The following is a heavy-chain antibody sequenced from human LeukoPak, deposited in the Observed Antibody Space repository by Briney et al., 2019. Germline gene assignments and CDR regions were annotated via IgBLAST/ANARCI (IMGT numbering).Heavy chain of an antibody. D-gene: IGHD2-8*01. CDR3: ARDNPMVYATYDH. CDR1: GFTFSSYW. J-gene: IGHJ4*02. V-gene: IGHV3-7*01. CDR2: INRDASEK. Sequence: PGESLRLSCAASGFTFSSYWMTWVRQAPGKGLEWVANINRDASEKYYVDSVKGRFTISRDNAKNSLYLQMTSLRADDTAVYYCARDNPMVYATYDHWGQGTLVTVSS.